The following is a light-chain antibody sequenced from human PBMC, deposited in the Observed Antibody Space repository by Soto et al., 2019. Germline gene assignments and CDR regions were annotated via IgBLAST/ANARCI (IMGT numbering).Light chain of an antibody. Sequence: DIQMTQSPSTLSASVGDSVTITCRASQRIGRWLAWYQQKPGKAPKLLIYDASTLQSGVPSRFSGSGSGTELTLNITSLQADDFATDYCQQYNHYSSNTFGLRTKLEI. CDR1: QRIGRW. J-gene: IGKJ2*01. CDR3: QQYNHYSSNT. V-gene: IGKV1-5*01. CDR2: DAS.